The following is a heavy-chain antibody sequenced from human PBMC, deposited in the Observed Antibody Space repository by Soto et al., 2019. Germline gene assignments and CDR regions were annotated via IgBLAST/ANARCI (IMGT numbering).Heavy chain of an antibody. V-gene: IGHV3-23*01. Sequence: LRLSCAASGFIFENFGMSWVRQAPGKGLEWISSISGSGFKKYYADSVKGRFTISGDNSKSTVYLELNNLSAEDTAVYHCAKNQGVELVPLATVDWFDPWGQGSVVTVSS. D-gene: IGHD1-26*01. CDR1: GFIFENFG. CDR2: ISGSGFKK. J-gene: IGHJ5*02. CDR3: AKNQGVELVPLATVDWFDP.